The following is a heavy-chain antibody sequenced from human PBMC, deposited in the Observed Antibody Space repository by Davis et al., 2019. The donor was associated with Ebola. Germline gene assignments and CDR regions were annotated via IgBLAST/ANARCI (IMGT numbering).Heavy chain of an antibody. CDR1: GGSFSGYY. J-gene: IGHJ4*02. D-gene: IGHD3-10*01. CDR2: IRSKAYGGTT. CDR3: TRGLVWGVASNYFDY. Sequence: LSLTCAVYGGSFSGYYWSWIRQPPGKGLEWVGFIRSKAYGGTTEYAASVKGRFTISRDDSKSIAYLQMNSLKTEDTAVYYCTRGLVWGVASNYFDYWGQGTLVTVSS. V-gene: IGHV3-49*03.